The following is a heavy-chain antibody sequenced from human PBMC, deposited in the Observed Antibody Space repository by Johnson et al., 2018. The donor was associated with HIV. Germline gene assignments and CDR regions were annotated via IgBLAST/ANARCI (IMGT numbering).Heavy chain of an antibody. CDR2: SGSGGST. V-gene: IGHV3-66*01. J-gene: IGHJ3*02. D-gene: IGHD5-24*01. CDR3: ARACRDGYTCDAFDI. CDR1: GFTFSDYY. Sequence: VQLVESGGGLVQPGGSLKVSCAASGFTFSDYYMSWIRQAPGKGLELVSAISGSGGSTYYADFVNGRFTISRDNSKNTLYLQMNSLRAEDTAVYYCARACRDGYTCDAFDIWGQGTMVTVSS.